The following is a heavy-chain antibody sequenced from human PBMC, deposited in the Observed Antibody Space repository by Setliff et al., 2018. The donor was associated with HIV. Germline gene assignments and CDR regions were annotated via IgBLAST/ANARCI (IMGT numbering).Heavy chain of an antibody. CDR1: GFTFSTYG. V-gene: IGHV3-30*02. D-gene: IGHD5-12*01. Sequence: QPGGSLRLSCAASGFTFSTYGMQWVRQAPGKGLEWVAFIRYDGSNQYYADSVKGRFTISRDNSKNTLYLQMNSLKTEDTAVYYCTTEDPWLRFGHWGQGTLVTVSS. J-gene: IGHJ5*02. CDR3: TTEDPWLRFGH. CDR2: IRYDGSNQ.